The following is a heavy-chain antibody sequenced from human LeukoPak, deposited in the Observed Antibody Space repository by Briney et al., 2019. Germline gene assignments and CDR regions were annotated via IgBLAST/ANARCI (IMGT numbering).Heavy chain of an antibody. CDR2: ISSSGRTI. CDR1: GFSFSNAW. V-gene: IGHV3-11*04. CDR3: ARESGLTMVRGTFDY. J-gene: IGHJ4*02. D-gene: IGHD3-10*01. Sequence: GGSLRLSCAASGFSFSNAWMSWVRQAPGKGLEWVSYISSSGRTIYYADSVKGRFTFSRDNAKNSLYLQMNSLRAEDTAVYYCARESGLTMVRGTFDYWGQGTLVTVSS.